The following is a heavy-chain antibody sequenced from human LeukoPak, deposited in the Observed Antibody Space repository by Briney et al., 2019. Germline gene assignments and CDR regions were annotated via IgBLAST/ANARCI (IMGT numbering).Heavy chain of an antibody. Sequence: GGSLRLSCAASGFTFSTYAMSWVRQAPGKGLEWVSAISGSGGSTYYADSVKGRFTISRDNSKNTLYLQMNSLRAEDTAVYYCARDHILTGQDWFDPWGQGTLVTVSS. J-gene: IGHJ5*02. CDR3: ARDHILTGQDWFDP. D-gene: IGHD3-9*01. V-gene: IGHV3-23*01. CDR1: GFTFSTYA. CDR2: ISGSGGST.